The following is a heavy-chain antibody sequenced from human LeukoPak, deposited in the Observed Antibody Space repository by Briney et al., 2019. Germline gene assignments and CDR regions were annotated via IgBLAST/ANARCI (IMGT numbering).Heavy chain of an antibody. CDR1: GFTFSRFW. CDR2: ISGDGGST. CDR3: AKSSDPWGYFDY. J-gene: IGHJ4*02. Sequence: PGGSLRLSCAASGFTFSRFWMHWVRQAPGKGLEWVSLISGDGGSTYYADSVKGRFTISRDNSKNSLYLQMNSLRTEDTALYYCAKSSDPWGYFDYWGQGTLVTVSS. D-gene: IGHD3-16*01. V-gene: IGHV3-43*02.